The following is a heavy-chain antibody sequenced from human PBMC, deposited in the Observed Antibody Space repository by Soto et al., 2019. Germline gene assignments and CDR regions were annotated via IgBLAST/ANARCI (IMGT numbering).Heavy chain of an antibody. CDR1: GDSISAHS. CDR3: AREGNLGRWLQPLDF. J-gene: IGHJ4*02. Sequence: PSETLSLTCTVSGDSISAHSWSWVRQPPGKGLEWIGNIHYNGNTKYSPSLKSRVTMSVDTSKNHFSLRLISVTAADTAIYFCAREGNLGRWLQPLDFWGQGTLVTVSS. D-gene: IGHD5-12*01. V-gene: IGHV4-59*11. CDR2: IHYNGNT.